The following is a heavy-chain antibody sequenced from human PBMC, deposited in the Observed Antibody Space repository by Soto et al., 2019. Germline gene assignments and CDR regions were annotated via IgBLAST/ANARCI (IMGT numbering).Heavy chain of an antibody. V-gene: IGHV4-59*01. CDR2: IYYSGST. Sequence: SETLSLTCTVSGGSISSYYWSWIRQPPGKGLEWIGYIYYSGSTNYNPSLKSRVTISVDTSKNQFSLKLSSVTAADTAVYYCARGSVPAAKMSWFDPWGQGTLVTVSS. CDR3: ARGSVPAAKMSWFDP. CDR1: GGSISSYY. J-gene: IGHJ5*02. D-gene: IGHD2-2*01.